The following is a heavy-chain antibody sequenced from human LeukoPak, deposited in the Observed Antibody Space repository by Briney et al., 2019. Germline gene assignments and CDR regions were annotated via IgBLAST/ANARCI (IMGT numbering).Heavy chain of an antibody. J-gene: IGHJ4*02. Sequence: GGSLRLSCAASGFTFNSYVMHWVRQAPGKGLEWLALISYDGSNKYSADSVKGRFTISRDNSKNTLYLQMDSLRADDTAVYYCAKDTAAGECTGGNCYSYFDYWGQGTLVTVSS. D-gene: IGHD2-15*01. CDR2: ISYDGSNK. CDR1: GFTFNSYV. V-gene: IGHV3-30*18. CDR3: AKDTAAGECTGGNCYSYFDY.